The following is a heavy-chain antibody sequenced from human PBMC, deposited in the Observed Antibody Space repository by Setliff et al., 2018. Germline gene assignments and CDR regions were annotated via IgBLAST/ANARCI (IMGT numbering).Heavy chain of an antibody. CDR1: GYTFTDFG. J-gene: IGHJ4*02. CDR3: ARGGMAAAGRKGVFEY. V-gene: IGHV1-18*01. Sequence: ASVKVSCKASGYTFTDFGINWVRQAPGQGLEWMGWISGHNGKTMYAQKFQDRVVMTTDTDTGTAYMELRSLRFDDSAIYYCARGGMAAAGRKGVFEYWGQGTLVTVSS. D-gene: IGHD6-13*01. CDR2: ISGHNGKT.